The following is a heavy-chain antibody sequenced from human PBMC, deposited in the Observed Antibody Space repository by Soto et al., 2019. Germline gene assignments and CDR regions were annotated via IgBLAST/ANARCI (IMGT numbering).Heavy chain of an antibody. CDR3: ARLERYTGYELHFDY. Sequence: GESLKISCKGSGYSFTSFWVSWVRQMPGKGLEWMGRIDPSDSYTSYSPSFQGHVTISADRSISTAYLQWSSLKASDTAMYYCARLERYTGYELHFDYWGQGTQVTVSS. D-gene: IGHD5-12*01. V-gene: IGHV5-10-1*01. CDR2: IDPSDSYT. CDR1: GYSFTSFW. J-gene: IGHJ4*02.